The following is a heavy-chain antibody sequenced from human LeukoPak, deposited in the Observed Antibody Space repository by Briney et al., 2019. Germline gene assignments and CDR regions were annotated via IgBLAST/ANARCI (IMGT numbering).Heavy chain of an antibody. CDR3: AKGATMIVVVISVY. Sequence: PGGPLRLSCAASGFTFSSYAMSWVRQAPGKGLEWVSAISGSGGSTYYADSVKGRFTISRDNSKNTLYLQMNSLRAEDTAVYYCAKGATMIVVVISVYWGQGTLVTVSS. CDR1: GFTFSSYA. CDR2: ISGSGGST. J-gene: IGHJ4*02. V-gene: IGHV3-23*01. D-gene: IGHD3-22*01.